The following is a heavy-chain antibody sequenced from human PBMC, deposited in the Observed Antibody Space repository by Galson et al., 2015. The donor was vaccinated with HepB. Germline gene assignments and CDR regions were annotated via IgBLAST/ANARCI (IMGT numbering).Heavy chain of an antibody. J-gene: IGHJ4*02. D-gene: IGHD4-23*01. V-gene: IGHV7-4-1*02. CDR1: GYTFTSYA. Sequence: SVKVSCKASGYTFTSYAMNWVRQAPGQGLEWMGWINTNTGNPTYAQGFTGRFVFSLDTSVSTAYLQISSLKAEDTAVYYCAGTGNYGGSHAFDYWGQGTLVTVSS. CDR3: AGTGNYGGSHAFDY. CDR2: INTNTGNP.